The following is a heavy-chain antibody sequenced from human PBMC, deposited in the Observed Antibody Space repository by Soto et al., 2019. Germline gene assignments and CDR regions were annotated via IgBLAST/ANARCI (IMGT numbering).Heavy chain of an antibody. CDR2: IFTDGST. CDR1: GFTVSGNS. Sequence: EVQLVDSGGDLIQPGGSLRLSCGASGFTVSGNSLSWVRQAPGKGLEWVSYIFTDGSTYYADSVRGRFTISRDNSKNTXXLQMNHLRAEDTAVYYCAREGGSGTRVAGSQDHYMYFGMDVWGQGTTVIVSS. CDR3: AREGGSGTRVAGSQDHYMYFGMDV. J-gene: IGHJ6*02. V-gene: IGHV3-53*01. D-gene: IGHD6-19*01.